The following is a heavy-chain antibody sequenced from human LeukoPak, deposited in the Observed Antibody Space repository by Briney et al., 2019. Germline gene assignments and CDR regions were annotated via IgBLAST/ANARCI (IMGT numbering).Heavy chain of an antibody. CDR1: GASISSGTYY. CDR3: ARSFTDNFFFEN. J-gene: IGHJ4*02. D-gene: IGHD1-1*01. Sequence: SETLSLTCTVSGASISSGTYYWGWIRQPPGKGLEWIGSISSGGRTFYKPSLKSRVTISVDTSKSQFFLDLTSVTAADTAVYYCARSFTDNFFFENWGQGTLVTVSS. V-gene: IGHV4-39*07. CDR2: ISSGGRT.